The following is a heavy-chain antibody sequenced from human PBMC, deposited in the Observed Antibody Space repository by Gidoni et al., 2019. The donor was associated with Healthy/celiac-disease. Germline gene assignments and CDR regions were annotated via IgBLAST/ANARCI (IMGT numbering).Heavy chain of an antibody. Sequence: QVQLQQWGAGLLKPSETLSLTCAVYGGSFSGYYWSWIRQPPGKGLEWIGEINHSGSTNYNPSLKSRVTISVDTSKNQFSLKLSSVTAADTAVYYCARGQGYYDKGPGYWGQGTLVTVSS. CDR2: INHSGST. CDR1: GGSFSGYY. CDR3: ARGQGYYDKGPGY. V-gene: IGHV4-34*01. J-gene: IGHJ4*02. D-gene: IGHD3-9*01.